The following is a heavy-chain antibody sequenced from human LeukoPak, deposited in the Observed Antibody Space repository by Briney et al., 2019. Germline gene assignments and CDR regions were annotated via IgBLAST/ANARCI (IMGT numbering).Heavy chain of an antibody. V-gene: IGHV1-18*04. CDR1: GYTFTSYG. CDR2: ISAYNGNT. Sequence: ASVKVSCKASGYTFTSYGISWVRQAPGQGLEWMGWISAYNGNTSYAQKLQGRVTMTTDTSTSTAYMELRSLRSDDTAVYYCARDPSLRYFDWFNSGLDYWGQGTLVTVSS. CDR3: ARDPSLRYFDWFNSGLDY. D-gene: IGHD3-9*01. J-gene: IGHJ4*02.